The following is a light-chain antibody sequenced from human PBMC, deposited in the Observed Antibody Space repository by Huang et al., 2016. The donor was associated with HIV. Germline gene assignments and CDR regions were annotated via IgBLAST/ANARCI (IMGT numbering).Light chain of an antibody. J-gene: IGKJ2*01. Sequence: EIVLTQSPATLYLSPGERATLSCGATWTVRNRFLAWFQQKPGLAPRLLIYEASVRATGIPDRFSGSGSGTDFTLTINRLEPEDFAVYYCQQYGDSSYSFGQGTKLQIK. CDR2: EAS. CDR1: WTVRNRF. V-gene: IGKV3D-20*01. CDR3: QQYGDSSYS.